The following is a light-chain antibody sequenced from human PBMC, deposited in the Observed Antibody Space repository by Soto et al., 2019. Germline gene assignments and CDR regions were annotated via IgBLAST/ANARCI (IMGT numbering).Light chain of an antibody. CDR1: QRLLHSNGFNY. J-gene: IGKJ1*01. CDR2: LGS. CDR3: MQALHTPPT. Sequence: VMTQSPLSLPVTPGEPASISCRSSQRLLHSNGFNYLDWYVQKPGQSPQLLIYLGSTRASGVPDRFSGSGSVSDFTLTISRVEAEDAGVYYCMQALHTPPTFGQGTKVDIK. V-gene: IGKV2-28*01.